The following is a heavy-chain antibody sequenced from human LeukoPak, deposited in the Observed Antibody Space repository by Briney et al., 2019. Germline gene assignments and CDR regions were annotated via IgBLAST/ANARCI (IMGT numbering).Heavy chain of an antibody. D-gene: IGHD3-22*01. Sequence: SETLSLTCTVSGGSICSGGYYWGWIRQHPGKGLEWIGYIYYSGSTYYNPSLKSRVTISVDTSKNQFSLKLSSVTAADTAVYYCARTYYYDSSGYDYWGQGTLVTVSS. CDR2: IYYSGST. CDR1: GGSICSGGYY. V-gene: IGHV4-31*03. CDR3: ARTYYYDSSGYDY. J-gene: IGHJ4*02.